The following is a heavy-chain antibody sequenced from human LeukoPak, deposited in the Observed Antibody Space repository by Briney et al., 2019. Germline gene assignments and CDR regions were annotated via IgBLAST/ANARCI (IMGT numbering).Heavy chain of an antibody. Sequence: KPSETPSPTRAVYGGAFSGYYWGWIRPPPRKGLEWIGEINHSGSTNYNPSLKSRVTISVDTSKNQFSLKLSSVTAVDTAVYYCARTRGMSYWGQGTLVTVSS. V-gene: IGHV4-34*01. CDR1: GGAFSGYY. J-gene: IGHJ4*02. CDR2: INHSGST. CDR3: ARTRGMSY. D-gene: IGHD3-16*01.